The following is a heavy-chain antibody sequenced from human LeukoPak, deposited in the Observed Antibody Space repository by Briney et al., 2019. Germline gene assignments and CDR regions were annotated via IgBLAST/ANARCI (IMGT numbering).Heavy chain of an antibody. J-gene: IGHJ4*02. V-gene: IGHV3-23*01. CDR2: ISPGGEIT. Sequence: PGGSLRLSCAASGFTVSSNHMTWVRQAPGKGLEWVSGISPGGEITYYADSVKGRFTISRDNSKNTVSLQMHSLRAEDTATYYCAKDNGWLHYCHWGQGTLVTVSS. D-gene: IGHD5-24*01. CDR1: GFTVSSNH. CDR3: AKDNGWLHYCH.